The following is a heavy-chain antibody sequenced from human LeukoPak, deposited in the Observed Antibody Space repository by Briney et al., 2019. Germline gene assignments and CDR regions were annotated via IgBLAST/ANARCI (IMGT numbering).Heavy chain of an antibody. J-gene: IGHJ3*01. Sequence: GGSLRLSCAASGFIFSNYDMHWVRQVTGKGLEWVSHIGTGTDTHYSDSVKGRFTISREHAKSSLYLHMNSLRAGDTAVYYCARDRRADYGRNDDAFDVWGQGTMVTVSS. CDR3: ARDRRADYGRNDDAFDV. CDR1: GFIFSNYD. V-gene: IGHV3-13*01. CDR2: IGTGTDT. D-gene: IGHD4-23*01.